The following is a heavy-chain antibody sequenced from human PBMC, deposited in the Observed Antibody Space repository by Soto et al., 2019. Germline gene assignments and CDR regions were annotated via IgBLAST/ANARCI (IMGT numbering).Heavy chain of an antibody. V-gene: IGHV4-30-2*01. J-gene: IGHJ4*02. CDR3: ARGGLLPDY. D-gene: IGHD6-19*01. CDR2: ISHSGST. Sequence: QLQLQESGSGLVKPSQTLSLTCAVSGGSISSVGHSWSWIRQPPGKGLEWIGYISHSGSTYFNPSLKSRVTISVDRSKNQFSLKLSSVTAADTAVYYCARGGLLPDYWGQGTLVTVSS. CDR1: GGSISSVGHS.